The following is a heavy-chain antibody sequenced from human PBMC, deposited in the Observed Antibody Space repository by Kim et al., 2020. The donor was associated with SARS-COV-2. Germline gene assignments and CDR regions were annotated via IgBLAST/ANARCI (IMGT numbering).Heavy chain of an antibody. D-gene: IGHD5-12*01. CDR3: TREAYSGYAKDAFDI. Sequence: ASVKGRFSISRDDSNSLAYLQMNSLKTEDTAVYYCTREAYSGYAKDAFDIWGQGTMVTVSS. V-gene: IGHV3-49*02. J-gene: IGHJ3*02.